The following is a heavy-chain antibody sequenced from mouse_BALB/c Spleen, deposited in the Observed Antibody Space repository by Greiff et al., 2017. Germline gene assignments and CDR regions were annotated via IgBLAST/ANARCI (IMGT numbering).Heavy chain of an antibody. CDR2: IYPSDSYT. V-gene: IGHV1-69*02. J-gene: IGHJ4*01. CDR3: TREDEAMDY. CDR1: GYTFTSYW. Sequence: QVQLQQPGAELVRPGASVKLSCKASGYTFTSYWINWVKQRPGQGLEWIGNIYPSDSYTNYNQKFKDKATLTVDKSSSTAYMQLSSPTSEDSAVYYCTREDEAMDYWGQGTSVTVSS.